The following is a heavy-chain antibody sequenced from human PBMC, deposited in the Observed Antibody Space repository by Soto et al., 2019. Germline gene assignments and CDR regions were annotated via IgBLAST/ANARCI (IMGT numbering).Heavy chain of an antibody. J-gene: IGHJ3*02. CDR3: ARGLDIVATGKGAFDI. V-gene: IGHV4-31*03. CDR1: GGSISSGGYY. D-gene: IGHD5-12*01. CDR2: IYYSGST. Sequence: QVQLQESGPGLVKPSQTLSLTCTVSGGSISSGGYYWSWIRQHPGKGLEWIGYIYYSGSTYYNPSLMSRVTIPVDTSKNQFSLKLSSVTAADTAVYYCARGLDIVATGKGAFDIWGQDTMVTVSS.